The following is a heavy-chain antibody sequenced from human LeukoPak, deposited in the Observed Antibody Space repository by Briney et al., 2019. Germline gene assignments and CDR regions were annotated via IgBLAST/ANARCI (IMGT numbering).Heavy chain of an antibody. Sequence: SETLSLTCTVSGGSISSSSYYRGWIRQPPGKGLEWIGSIYYSGSTYYNPSPKSRVTISVDTSKNQFSLKLSSVTAADTAVYYCARRHELAARQFDPWGQGTLVTVSS. CDR1: GGSISSSSYY. CDR3: ARRHELAARQFDP. V-gene: IGHV4-39*01. CDR2: IYYSGST. D-gene: IGHD6-6*01. J-gene: IGHJ5*02.